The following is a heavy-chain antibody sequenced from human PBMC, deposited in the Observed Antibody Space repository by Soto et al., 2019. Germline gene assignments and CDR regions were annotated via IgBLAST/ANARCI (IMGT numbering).Heavy chain of an antibody. Sequence: LRLSCAASGFTVRNNYMSWVRQAPGKGLEWVSVIYSGGTTYYADSVKGRFTISRDNSKNTVYLQMNRLRAEDTAVYYCARARDGYNFLYEPTWGQGTPVTVSS. V-gene: IGHV3-53*01. CDR1: GFTVRNNY. CDR3: ARARDGYNFLYEPT. CDR2: IYSGGTT. D-gene: IGHD5-12*01. J-gene: IGHJ4*02.